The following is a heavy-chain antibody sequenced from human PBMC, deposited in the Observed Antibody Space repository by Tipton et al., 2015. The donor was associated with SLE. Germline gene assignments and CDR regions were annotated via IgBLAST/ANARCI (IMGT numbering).Heavy chain of an antibody. V-gene: IGHV4-34*01. CDR3: ARDLTGANWFDP. D-gene: IGHD1-14*01. CDR2: ISPSGSI. CDR1: GASFSGYY. J-gene: IGHJ5*02. Sequence: TLSLTCAVYGASFSGYYWNWIRQSPRKGLEWIGEISPSGSINYNPSLKSRVTISVDTSKNQFSLKLSSVTAADTAVYYCARDLTGANWFDPWGQGTLVTVSS.